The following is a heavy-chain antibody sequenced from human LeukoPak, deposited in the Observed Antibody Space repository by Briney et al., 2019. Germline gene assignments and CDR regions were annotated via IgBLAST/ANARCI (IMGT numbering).Heavy chain of an antibody. CDR1: GGTFISYT. Sequence: ASVKVSCKASGGTFISYTISWVRQAPGQGLEWMGRIIPILGIANYAQKFQGRVTITADKSTSTAYMELSSLRSEDTAVYYCAREGVTGGRLRNLDYWGQGTLVTVSS. J-gene: IGHJ4*02. D-gene: IGHD7-27*01. CDR2: IIPILGIA. V-gene: IGHV1-69*04. CDR3: AREGVTGGRLRNLDY.